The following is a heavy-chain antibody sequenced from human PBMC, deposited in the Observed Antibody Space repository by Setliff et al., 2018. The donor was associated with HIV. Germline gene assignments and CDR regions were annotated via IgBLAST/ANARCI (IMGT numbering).Heavy chain of an antibody. Sequence: PGGSLRLSCQASDLAFSSYAMSWVRQAPGEGLEWLSYISATGTTVSYADSVRGRFIISRDSVKSELYLQMKSLRVEDTALYYCVRDQLRWPERWDFDFWGQGTLVTVSS. D-gene: IGHD1-26*01. CDR2: ISATGTTV. V-gene: IGHV3-23*01. CDR1: DLAFSSYA. J-gene: IGHJ4*02. CDR3: VRDQLRWPERWDFDF.